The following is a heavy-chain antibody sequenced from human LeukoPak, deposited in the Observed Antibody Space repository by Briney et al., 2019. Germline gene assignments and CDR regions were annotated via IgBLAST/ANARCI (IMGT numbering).Heavy chain of an antibody. CDR2: ISGSGSST. Sequence: GGSLRLSCAASGFAFSAYAMTWVRQAPGKGLEWVSAISGSGSSTLYADSVKGRFTISRDNSKNTLYLQMNSLRAEDTAIYYCAKTSGSGNYYYYYYGMDVWGQGTTVTVSS. CDR1: GFAFSAYA. D-gene: IGHD3-10*01. J-gene: IGHJ6*02. CDR3: AKTSGSGNYYYYYYGMDV. V-gene: IGHV3-23*01.